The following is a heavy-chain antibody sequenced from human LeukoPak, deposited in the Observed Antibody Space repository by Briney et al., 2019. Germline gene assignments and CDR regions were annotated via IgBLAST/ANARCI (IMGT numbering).Heavy chain of an antibody. V-gene: IGHV4-30-2*01. D-gene: IGHD3-22*01. Sequence: SETLSLTCAVSGGSIGSGGYSWSWIRLPPGKGLEWIGYIYHSGSTYYNPSLKSRVTISVDRSKNQFSLKLSSVTAADTAVYYCARGSYDSSGYSNYFDYWGQGTLVTVSS. J-gene: IGHJ4*02. CDR1: GGSIGSGGYS. CDR3: ARGSYDSSGYSNYFDY. CDR2: IYHSGST.